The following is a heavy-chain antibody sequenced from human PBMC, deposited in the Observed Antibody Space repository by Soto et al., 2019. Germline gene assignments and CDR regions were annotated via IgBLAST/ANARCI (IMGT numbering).Heavy chain of an antibody. D-gene: IGHD6-13*01. V-gene: IGHV4-59*01. J-gene: IGHJ4*02. CDR1: GGSMRNYF. Sequence: SETLSLTCTVYGGSMRNYFWTWIRQPPGKGLEWIGYIHYSGTTSFFPSYNPSLRSRVTISEDTSKNQFSLKLLSVTTADTAVYFCAAGEASSRNLAPYYLDFWGQGTLVTVSS. CDR3: AAGEASSRNLAPYYLDF. CDR2: IHYSGTT.